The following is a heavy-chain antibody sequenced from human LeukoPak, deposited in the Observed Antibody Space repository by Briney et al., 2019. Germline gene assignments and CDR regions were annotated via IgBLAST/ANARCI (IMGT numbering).Heavy chain of an antibody. J-gene: IGHJ6*04. CDR1: GYTFTSYA. D-gene: IGHD2-2*01. CDR2: INAGNGNT. CDR3: ARGPSSTSWSPMDV. Sequence: ASVKVSCKASGYTFTSYAMHWVRQAPGQRLEWMGWINAGNGNTKYSQEFQGRVTITRDTSASTAYMELSSLRSEDMAVYYCARGPSSTSWSPMDVWGKGTTVTVSS. V-gene: IGHV1-3*03.